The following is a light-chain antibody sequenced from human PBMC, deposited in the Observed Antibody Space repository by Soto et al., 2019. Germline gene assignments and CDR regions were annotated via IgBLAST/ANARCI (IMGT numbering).Light chain of an antibody. CDR1: SSDIGSYDY. J-gene: IGLJ2*01. CDR3: CSFAGSYAML. CDR2: DVT. Sequence: QSVLTQPRSVSGSPGQSVTISCTGTSSDIGSYDYVSWYQQHPGKAPRLIIYDVTKWPSGVPDRFSGSKSGNTASLTISGLRVEDEADYFCCSFAGSYAMLFGGGTKLTVL. V-gene: IGLV2-11*01.